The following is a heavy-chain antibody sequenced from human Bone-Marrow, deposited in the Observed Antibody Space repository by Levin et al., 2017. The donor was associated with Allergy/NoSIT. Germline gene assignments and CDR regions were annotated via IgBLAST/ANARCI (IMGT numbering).Heavy chain of an antibody. V-gene: IGHV3-33*01. CDR3: ARETEPLQIFYYGMDV. J-gene: IGHJ6*02. CDR1: GFSFSSYG. CDR2: IWYDGTKN. D-gene: IGHD1-14*01. Sequence: GESLKISCAASGFSFSSYGMHWVRQAPGKGLEWVAVIWYDGTKNNCADSVKGRFTISRDNSKNTLYLQMNSLRAEDTAVYYCARETEPLQIFYYGMDVWGQGTTVTVSS.